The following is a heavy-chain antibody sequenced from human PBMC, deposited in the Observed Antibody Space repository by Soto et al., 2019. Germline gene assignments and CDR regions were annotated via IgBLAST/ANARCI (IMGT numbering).Heavy chain of an antibody. V-gene: IGHV3-23*01. Sequence: EVQLLESGGGLVQPGGSLRLSCAASGFTFSSYAMSWVRQAPGKGLEWVSAISGSGGSTYYADSVKGRFTISRDNSKTTLYLQLNSLRAEDTAVYYCAKDGPLFYYGSGSYFVYWGQGTLVTVSS. CDR1: GFTFSSYA. J-gene: IGHJ4*02. CDR2: ISGSGGST. D-gene: IGHD3-10*01. CDR3: AKDGPLFYYGSGSYFVY.